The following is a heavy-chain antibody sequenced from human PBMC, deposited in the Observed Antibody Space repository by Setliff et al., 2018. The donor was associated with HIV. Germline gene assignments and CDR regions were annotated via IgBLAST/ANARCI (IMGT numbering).Heavy chain of an antibody. CDR1: GASISSNNW. J-gene: IGHJ2*01. V-gene: IGHV4-4*02. CDR3: ARVESRSWFYWYFDL. D-gene: IGHD1-26*01. Sequence: SETLSLTCAVSGASISSNNWWTWVRQPPGRGLEWIGEIHYSGSTNYNPSLKSRVTISIDTSQNQFSLRLTSVTAADTAVYYCARVESRSWFYWYFDLWGRGTLVTVSS. CDR2: IHYSGST.